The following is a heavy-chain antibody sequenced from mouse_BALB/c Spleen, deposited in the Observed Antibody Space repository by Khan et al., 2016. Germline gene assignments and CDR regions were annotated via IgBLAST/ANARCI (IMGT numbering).Heavy chain of an antibody. CDR2: IDPANGNT. D-gene: IGHD2-4*01. Sequence: VQLQQSGAELVKPGASVKLSCTASGFNIKDTYMHWVKQRPEQGLEWIGRIDPANGNTKYDPKFQGKATITADTSSNTAYLQLSSLTSEDTAVYSCARSWGLRIYYAMDYWGQGTSVTVSS. CDR1: GFNIKDTY. J-gene: IGHJ4*01. V-gene: IGHV14-3*02. CDR3: ARSWGLRIYYAMDY.